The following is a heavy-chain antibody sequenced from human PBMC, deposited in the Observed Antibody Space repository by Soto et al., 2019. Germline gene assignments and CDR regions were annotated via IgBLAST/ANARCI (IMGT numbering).Heavy chain of an antibody. J-gene: IGHJ4*02. CDR1: GYTFTGYY. Sequence: GASVKVSCKASGYTFTGYYMHWVRQAPGQGLEWMGWINPNSGGTNYAQKFQGWVTMTRDTSISTAYMELSRLRSDDTAVYYCARVIGDSYGELYDYWGQGTLVTVSS. CDR2: INPNSGGT. V-gene: IGHV1-2*04. D-gene: IGHD5-18*01. CDR3: ARVIGDSYGELYDY.